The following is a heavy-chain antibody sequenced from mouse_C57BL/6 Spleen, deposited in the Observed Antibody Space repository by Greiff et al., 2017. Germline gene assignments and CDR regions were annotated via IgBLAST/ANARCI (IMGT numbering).Heavy chain of an antibody. CDR2: ISSGGSYT. CDR3: ADYDYLLAY. CDR1: GFTFSSYG. V-gene: IGHV5-6*01. D-gene: IGHD2-4*01. Sequence: EVQRVESGGDLVKPGGSLKLSCAASGFTFSSYGMSWVRQTPDQRLEWVATISSGGSYTYYPDSVQGRFTISRDNAKNTLYLQMGSLKSEDTAMYYCADYDYLLAYWGQGTLVTVSA. J-gene: IGHJ3*01.